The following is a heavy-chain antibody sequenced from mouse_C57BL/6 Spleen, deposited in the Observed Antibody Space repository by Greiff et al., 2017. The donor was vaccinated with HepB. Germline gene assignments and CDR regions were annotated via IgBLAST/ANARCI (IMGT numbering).Heavy chain of an antibody. Sequence: VQLQQSVPELVTPGASVKISCKASGYAFSSSWMHWVKQRPGKGLAWIGRIYPGDGDTNYNGKFKGKATLTADQSSSTAYMQLSSLTSEDSAVYFCALIYYDYGDGFAYWGQGTLVTVSA. D-gene: IGHD2-4*01. CDR1: GYAFSSSW. J-gene: IGHJ3*01. CDR3: ALIYYDYGDGFAY. V-gene: IGHV1-82*01. CDR2: IYPGDGDT.